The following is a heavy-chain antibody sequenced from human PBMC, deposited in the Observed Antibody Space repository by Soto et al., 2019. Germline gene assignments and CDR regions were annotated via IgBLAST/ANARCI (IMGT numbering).Heavy chain of an antibody. Sequence: TSETLSLTCTVSGGSISSSSYYWGWIRQPPGKGLEWIGSIYYSGSTYYNPSLKSRVTISVDTSKNQFSLKLSSVTAADTAVYYCARQQPSYLRGHAFDIWGQGTMVTVSS. CDR2: IYYSGST. CDR1: GGSISSSSYY. CDR3: ARQQPSYLRGHAFDI. V-gene: IGHV4-39*01. D-gene: IGHD4-17*01. J-gene: IGHJ3*02.